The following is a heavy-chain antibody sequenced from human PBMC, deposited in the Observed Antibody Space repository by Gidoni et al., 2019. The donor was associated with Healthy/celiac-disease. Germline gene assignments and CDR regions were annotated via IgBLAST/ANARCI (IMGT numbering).Heavy chain of an antibody. V-gene: IGHV3-48*03. CDR1: GFTFRSYE. J-gene: IGHJ4*02. CDR3: ARGRGQMATTYYFDY. Sequence: EVQLVESGGGLVQPGGSLRLSCAASGFTFRSYEMNWVRQAPGKGLEWVSYISSSGSTIYYADSVKGRFTISRDNAKNSLYLQMNSLRAEDTAVYYCARGRGQMATTYYFDYWGQGTLVTVSS. D-gene: IGHD1-1*01. CDR2: ISSSGSTI.